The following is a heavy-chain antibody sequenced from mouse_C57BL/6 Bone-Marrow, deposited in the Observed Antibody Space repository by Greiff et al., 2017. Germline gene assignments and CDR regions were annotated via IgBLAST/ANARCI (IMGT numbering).Heavy chain of an antibody. Sequence: VQLQQSGAELVRPGTSVKMSCKASGYTFTNYWIGWAKQRPGHGLEWIGDIYPGGGYTNYNEKFKGKATLTADKSSSTAYMQFSSLTSEDAAIYYCARRPCYYGRSGAMDYWGQGTSVTVSS. CDR1: GYTFTNYW. D-gene: IGHD1-1*01. CDR3: ARRPCYYGRSGAMDY. CDR2: IYPGGGYT. J-gene: IGHJ4*01. V-gene: IGHV1-63*01.